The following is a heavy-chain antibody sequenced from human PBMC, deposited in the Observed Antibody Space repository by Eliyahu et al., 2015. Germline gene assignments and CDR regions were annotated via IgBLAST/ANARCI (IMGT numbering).Heavy chain of an antibody. J-gene: IGHJ6*02. Sequence: EVQLVESGGGLVQPGGSLRLSCXASGFXFSRXWMSWVRQAPGKGLGWVANIKQDGSEKYYVDSVKGRFTISRDNAKNSLYLQMNSLRAEDTAVYYCARGNQLPLYYYYGMDVWGQGTTVTVSS. D-gene: IGHD2-2*01. CDR2: IKQDGSEK. V-gene: IGHV3-7*01. CDR1: GFXFSRXW. CDR3: ARGNQLPLYYYYGMDV.